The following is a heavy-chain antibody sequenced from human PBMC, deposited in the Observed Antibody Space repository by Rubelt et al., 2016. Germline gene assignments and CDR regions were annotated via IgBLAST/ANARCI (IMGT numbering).Heavy chain of an antibody. V-gene: IGHV3-33*01. Sequence: WYDGSNKYYADSVKGRFTISRDNSKNTLYLQMNSLRAEDTAVYYCARDHPSSSPWGQGTLVTVSS. CDR2: WYDGSNK. D-gene: IGHD6-6*01. CDR3: ARDHPSSSP. J-gene: IGHJ5*02.